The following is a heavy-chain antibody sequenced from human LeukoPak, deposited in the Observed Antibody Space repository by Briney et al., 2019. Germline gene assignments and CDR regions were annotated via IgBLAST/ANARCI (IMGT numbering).Heavy chain of an antibody. CDR1: GGTFSSYA. V-gene: IGHV1-3*01. J-gene: IGHJ4*02. CDR3: ARDLRIAVAGTALDY. D-gene: IGHD6-19*01. CDR2: INAGNGNT. Sequence: ASVKVSCKASGGTFSSYAISWVRQAPGQRLEWMGWINAGNGNTKYSQKFQGRVTITRDTSASTAYMELSSLRSEDTAVYYCARDLRIAVAGTALDYWGQGTLVTVSS.